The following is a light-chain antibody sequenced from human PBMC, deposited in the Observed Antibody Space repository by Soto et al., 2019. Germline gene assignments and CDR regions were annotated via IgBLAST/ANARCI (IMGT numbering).Light chain of an antibody. J-gene: IGLJ1*01. V-gene: IGLV2-23*01. CDR1: SSDGGSYSL. CDR3: YTYAGGSTYL. CDR2: EDI. Sequence: QSVLTQPASLSGSPGRSITISCTGTSSDGGSYSLLSWYQHHPGKAPKLIIYEDIKGPSGVSNRFSGSKSGNTASLRISGLQAEDEADYYSYTYAGGSTYLFGTGTKVTVL.